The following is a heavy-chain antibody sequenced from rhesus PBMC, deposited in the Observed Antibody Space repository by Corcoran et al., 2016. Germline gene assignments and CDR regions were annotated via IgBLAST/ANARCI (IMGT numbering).Heavy chain of an antibody. D-gene: IGHD6-25*01. CDR2: IGGSSGSP. V-gene: IGHV4S11*01. CDR1: GGSISSNY. Sequence: QVQLQESGPELVKPSETLSLTCAVSGGSISSNYWSWIRQPPGKGLEWFGYIGGSSGSPTYNPSLTSLVTLSVDTSKNQLSLKLSSVTAADTAVYYCARERYSGIRGITYYFDYWGQGVLVTVSS. CDR3: ARERYSGIRGITYYFDY. J-gene: IGHJ4*01.